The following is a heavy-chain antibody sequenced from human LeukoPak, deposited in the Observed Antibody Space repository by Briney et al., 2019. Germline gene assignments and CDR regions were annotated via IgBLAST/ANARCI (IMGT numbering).Heavy chain of an antibody. Sequence: SETLSLTCTVSGGSISSYYWSWIRQPPGKGLEWIGYIYYSGSTNYNPSLKSRVTISVDTSKNQFSLKLSSVTAADTAVYYCARAQNYDFWSGYRSGWKTYYFDYWGQGTLVTVSS. CDR2: IYYSGST. CDR3: ARAQNYDFWSGYRSGWKTYYFDY. CDR1: GGSISSYY. J-gene: IGHJ4*02. D-gene: IGHD3-3*01. V-gene: IGHV4-59*01.